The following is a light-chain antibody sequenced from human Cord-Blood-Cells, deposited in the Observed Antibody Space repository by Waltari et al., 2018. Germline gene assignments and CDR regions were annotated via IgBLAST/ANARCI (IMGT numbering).Light chain of an antibody. V-gene: IGLV2-11*01. J-gene: IGLJ2*01. CDR3: CSYAGSYTLV. Sequence: QSALTQPRSVSGSSGQSLPISCTGTSSDVGGYNYVSWHQQHPGTAPKLLIYDVSQRPSGVPDRFSGSKSVNTASLTISGLQAEDEADDYCCSYAGSYTLVFGGGTKLTVL. CDR2: DVS. CDR1: SSDVGGYNY.